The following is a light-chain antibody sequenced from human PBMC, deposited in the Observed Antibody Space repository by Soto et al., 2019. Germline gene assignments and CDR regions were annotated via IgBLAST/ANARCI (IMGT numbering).Light chain of an antibody. CDR3: QLYKSYPWT. Sequence: DIQMTQSPSTLSASVGDRVTITCRASQSIDSWLAWYQQKPGKAPKLLMYKASSLESGVPSRFSGSGSETEFTLTISSLQPDDFATYYCQLYKSYPWTFGQGTKVEIK. V-gene: IGKV1-5*03. CDR2: KAS. J-gene: IGKJ1*01. CDR1: QSIDSW.